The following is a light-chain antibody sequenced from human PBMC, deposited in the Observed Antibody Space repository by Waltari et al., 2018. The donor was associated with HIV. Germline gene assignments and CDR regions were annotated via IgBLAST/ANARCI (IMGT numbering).Light chain of an antibody. J-gene: IGLJ2*01. CDR3: LLSYSGSRPVI. Sequence: QAVVTQEPSLTVSPGGTVTLTCSSRSGPVTSGHYPYWFQQKPGQAPRTLIYDTSSRQSWTPTRFSGSLLGGKAALTLSGALPEDEAEYYCLLSYSGSRPVIFGGGTKLTVL. CDR1: SGPVTSGHY. CDR2: DTS. V-gene: IGLV7-46*01.